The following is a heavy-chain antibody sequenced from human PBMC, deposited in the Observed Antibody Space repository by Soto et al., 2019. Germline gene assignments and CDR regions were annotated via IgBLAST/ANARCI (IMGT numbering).Heavy chain of an antibody. CDR2: IYHSGIT. D-gene: IGHD1-26*01. CDR1: GASVSTYY. V-gene: IGHV4-59*02. Sequence: SETLSLTCTVSGASVSTYYWSWIRQPPGKGLEWIGYIYHSGITNYNPSLKSRVIMSVDTSKNQFSLKLSSVTAADTAVYYCARGHLGLGYWGQGTLVTVSS. CDR3: ARGHLGLGY. J-gene: IGHJ4*02.